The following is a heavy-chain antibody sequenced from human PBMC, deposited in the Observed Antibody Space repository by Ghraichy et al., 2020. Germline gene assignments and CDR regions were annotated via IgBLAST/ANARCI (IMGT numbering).Heavy chain of an antibody. V-gene: IGHV4-34*01. J-gene: IGHJ6*02. CDR3: ARGENYRYYGVDV. CDR2: INHSGST. Sequence: SETLSLTCAVYGGSFSGYYWSWIRQPPGKGLEWIGKINHSGSTNYNPSLKSRVTISVDTSTNQFSLKLSSVTAADTAVYYCARGENYRYYGVDVWGQGTTVTVSS. CDR1: GGSFSGYY. D-gene: IGHD1-7*01.